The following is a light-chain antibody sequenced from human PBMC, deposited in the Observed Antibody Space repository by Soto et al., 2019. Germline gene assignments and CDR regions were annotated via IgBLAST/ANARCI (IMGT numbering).Light chain of an antibody. CDR2: DAS. J-gene: IGKJ1*01. V-gene: IGKV1-5*01. CDR1: QSISSW. CDR3: QHSRT. Sequence: DIQMTQSPSTLSASVGDRVTITCRASQSISSWLAWYQQKPGKAPKLLIYDASSLESGVPSRFSGSGSGTEFTLTISSLQPDDFATYYCQHSRTFGQGTKVDIK.